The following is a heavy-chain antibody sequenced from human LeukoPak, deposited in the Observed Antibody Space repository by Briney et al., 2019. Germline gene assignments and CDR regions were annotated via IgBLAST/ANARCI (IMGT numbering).Heavy chain of an antibody. CDR3: ATEITIFGVVTRSFDY. D-gene: IGHD3-3*01. CDR1: GYTLTELS. V-gene: IGHV1-24*01. J-gene: IGHJ4*02. CDR2: FDPEDGET. Sequence: ASVKVSCKVSGYTLTELSMHWVRQAPGKGLEWTGGFDPEDGETIYAQKFQGRVTMTEDTSTDTAYMELSSLRSEDTAVYYCATEITIFGVVTRSFDYWGQGTLVTVSS.